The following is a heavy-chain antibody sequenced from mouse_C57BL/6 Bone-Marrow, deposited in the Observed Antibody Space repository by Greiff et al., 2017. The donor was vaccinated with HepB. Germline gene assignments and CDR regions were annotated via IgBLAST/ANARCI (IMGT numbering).Heavy chain of an antibody. CDR1: GFTFSSYA. CDR2: ISDGGSYT. V-gene: IGHV5-4*01. J-gene: IGHJ2*01. Sequence: DVHLVESGGGLVKPGGSLKLSCAASGFTFSSYAMSWVRQTPEKRLEWVATISDGGSYTYYPDNVKGRFTISRDNAKNNLYLQMSHLKSEDTAMYYCARDVDYFDYWGQGTTLTVSS. CDR3: ARDVDYFDY.